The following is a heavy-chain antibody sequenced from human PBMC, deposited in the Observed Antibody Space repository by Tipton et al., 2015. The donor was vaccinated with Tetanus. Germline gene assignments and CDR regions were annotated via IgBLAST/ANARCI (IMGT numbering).Heavy chain of an antibody. CDR1: GYTFTGYY. J-gene: IGHJ6*02. D-gene: IGHD3-16*01. Sequence: QLVQTGAEMKKPGASVKVSCKASGYTFTGYYIYWVRQAPGQGLEWMGWIDPNRGGTVYAQKFQGRVTMTRDTSISTAYMELRSLRSGDTAVYYCARDRVDYISYGMGVWGPGASVTLS. CDR3: ARDRVDYISYGMGV. V-gene: IGHV1-2*02. CDR2: IDPNRGGT.